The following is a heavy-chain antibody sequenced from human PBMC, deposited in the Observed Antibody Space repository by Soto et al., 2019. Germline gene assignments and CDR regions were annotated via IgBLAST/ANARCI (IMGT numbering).Heavy chain of an antibody. J-gene: IGHJ4*02. Sequence: QVQLVHSGAEVKRPGSSVKVSCKASGDTFNFYSINWVRQAPGLGLEWMGRVNPIVSMSNYAQKFQGRVTMTADKSTSIAYIALSSLRYEDTAIYYFASSYGSVYRAFAYWGQGALVTFAS. V-gene: IGHV1-69*02. CDR2: VNPIVSMS. CDR1: GDTFNFYS. D-gene: IGHD3-10*01. CDR3: ASSYGSVYRAFAY.